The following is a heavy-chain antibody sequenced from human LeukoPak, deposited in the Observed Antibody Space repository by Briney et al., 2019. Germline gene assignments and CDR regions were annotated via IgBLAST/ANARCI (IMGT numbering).Heavy chain of an antibody. Sequence: GGSLRLSCAASGFTFNIYPMHWVRQAPGKGLEWVSTISTTSAFMYYADSVKGRFSISRENAKDSLYLQMNSLRAEDTAVYYFLRDYWFATWGQGTLVTVSS. CDR2: ISTTSAFM. CDR3: LRDYWFAT. CDR1: GFTFNIYP. J-gene: IGHJ5*02. V-gene: IGHV3-21*01.